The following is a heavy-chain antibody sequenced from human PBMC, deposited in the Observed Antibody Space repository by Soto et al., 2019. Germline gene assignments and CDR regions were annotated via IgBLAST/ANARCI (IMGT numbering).Heavy chain of an antibody. J-gene: IGHJ4*02. CDR2: ISSSSSTL. V-gene: IGHV3-48*01. Sequence: GGSLRLSCAASGFTFSDYSMNWVRQAPGKGLEWISYISSSSSTLHYADSVEGRFTISRDNAKSSLYLQVNSLRAEDTAVYFCARKFYGSGNHYFDYWGLGALVTVSS. CDR1: GFTFSDYS. CDR3: ARKFYGSGNHYFDY. D-gene: IGHD3-10*01.